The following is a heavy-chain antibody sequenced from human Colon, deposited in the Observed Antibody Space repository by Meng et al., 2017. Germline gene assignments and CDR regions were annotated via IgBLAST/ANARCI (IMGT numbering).Heavy chain of an antibody. Sequence: VQIQQGGAGPVMRSQTLPLTCAVSGVSFSGYSFTWIRQAAGKGLEWIGRMYSSGTNNYNPSLKRRVTMSVDTSTNQFSLNLSSVTAADTAVYYCAREGATTGRGFDYWGQGTLVTVSS. J-gene: IGHJ4*02. V-gene: IGHV4-59*10. CDR1: GVSFSGYS. D-gene: IGHD1-14*01. CDR3: AREGATTGRGFDY. CDR2: MYSSGTN.